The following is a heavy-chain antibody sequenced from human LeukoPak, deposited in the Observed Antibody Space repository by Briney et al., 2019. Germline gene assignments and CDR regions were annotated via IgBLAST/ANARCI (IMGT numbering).Heavy chain of an antibody. D-gene: IGHD6-13*01. Sequence: GGSLRLSCSASGFTFSSYAMHWVCQAPGKGLEYVSAISSNGGSTYYADSVKGRFTISRDNSKNTLYLEMSSLRAEDTAVYYCVKGFYSSSHPYFEYWGQGTLGSVSS. CDR3: VKGFYSSSHPYFEY. V-gene: IGHV3-64D*09. CDR1: GFTFSSYA. J-gene: IGHJ4*02. CDR2: ISSNGGST.